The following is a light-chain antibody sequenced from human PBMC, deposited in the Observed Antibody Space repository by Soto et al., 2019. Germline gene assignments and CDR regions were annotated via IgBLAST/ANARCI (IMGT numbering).Light chain of an antibody. J-gene: IGLJ2*01. CDR1: SSDVGRYNY. CDR3: SSYTSSNTVV. Sequence: QSALTQPASVSGSPGQSITISCTGTSSDVGRYNYVSWYQQHPGKAPKLMIYDVNYRPSGVSNRFSGSKSGNTASLTISGLQAEDEGDYYCSSYTSSNTVVFGGGTQLTVL. CDR2: DVN. V-gene: IGLV2-14*01.